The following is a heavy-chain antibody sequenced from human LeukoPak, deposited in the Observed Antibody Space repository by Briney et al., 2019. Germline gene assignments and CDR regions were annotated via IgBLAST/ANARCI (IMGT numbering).Heavy chain of an antibody. CDR3: ARDASIVVVVAALRH. CDR1: GFTFSSYA. CDR2: ISYDGSNK. D-gene: IGHD2-15*01. Sequence: GRSLRLSCAASGFTFSSYAMHWVRQAPGKGLEWVAVISYDGSNKYYADSVKGRFTISRDNSKNTLYLQTNSLRAEDTAVYYCARDASIVVVVAALRHWGQGTLVTVSS. V-gene: IGHV3-30*01. J-gene: IGHJ4*02.